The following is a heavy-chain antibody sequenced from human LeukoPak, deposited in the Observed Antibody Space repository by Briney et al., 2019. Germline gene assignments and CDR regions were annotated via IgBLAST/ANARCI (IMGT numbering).Heavy chain of an antibody. Sequence: PSETLSLTCTVSGGSIFSYYWSWIRQSPGKGLEWIGYVYNGGSTNYNPSLKSRVTILVDMSKNQFSLRLSSMTAADTAVYYCARHGDSSGYYYLDYWGQGTLVTVSS. J-gene: IGHJ4*02. CDR1: GGSIFSYY. CDR2: VYNGGST. CDR3: ARHGDSSGYYYLDY. V-gene: IGHV4-59*01. D-gene: IGHD3-22*01.